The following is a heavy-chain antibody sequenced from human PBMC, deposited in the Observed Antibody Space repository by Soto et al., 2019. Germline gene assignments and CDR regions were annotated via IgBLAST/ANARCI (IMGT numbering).Heavy chain of an antibody. CDR1: GGTFSSYT. CDR2: IIPILGIA. D-gene: IGHD1-26*01. Sequence: QVQLVQSGAEVKKPGSSVKVSCKASGGTFSSYTISWVRQAPGQGLEWMGRIIPILGIANYAQKVQGRVTITADKSTRTAHMELSSLRSEATAGYYCAGGPRATPSSVTPGGDYLGQGTLVTVSS. CDR3: AGGPRATPSSVTPGGDY. J-gene: IGHJ4*02. V-gene: IGHV1-69*02.